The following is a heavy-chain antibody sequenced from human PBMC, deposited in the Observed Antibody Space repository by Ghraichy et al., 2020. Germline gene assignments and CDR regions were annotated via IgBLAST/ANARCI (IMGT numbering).Heavy chain of an antibody. J-gene: IGHJ4*02. Sequence: ASVKVSCKASGYTFTSYDINWVRQATGQGLEWMGWMNPNSGYTGYAQKFQGRVTMTRNTSISTAYMELSSLRSEDTAVYYCARVARRWLQGQPKKFDYWGQGTLVTVSS. CDR1: GYTFTSYD. CDR2: MNPNSGYT. CDR3: ARVARRWLQGQPKKFDY. V-gene: IGHV1-8*01. D-gene: IGHD5-24*01.